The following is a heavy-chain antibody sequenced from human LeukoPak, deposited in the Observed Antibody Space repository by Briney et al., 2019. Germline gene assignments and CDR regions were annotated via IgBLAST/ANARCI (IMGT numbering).Heavy chain of an antibody. J-gene: IGHJ4*02. CDR3: ARQGVAARY. Sequence: PSETLSLTCAVYGGSFSGYYWSWIRQPPGKGLEWIREINHSGSTNYNPSLKSRVTISVDTSKNQFSLKLSSVTAADTAVYYCARQGVAARYWGQGTLVTVSS. CDR1: GGSFSGYY. V-gene: IGHV4-34*01. CDR2: INHSGST. D-gene: IGHD3-3*01.